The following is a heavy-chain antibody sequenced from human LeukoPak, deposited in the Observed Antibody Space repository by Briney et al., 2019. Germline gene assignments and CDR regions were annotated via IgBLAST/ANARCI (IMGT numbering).Heavy chain of an antibody. CDR1: GYTFTSYA. Sequence: ASVKVSCKASGYTFTSYAMHWVRQAPGQRLEWMGWISAYNGNTNYAQKLQGRVTMTTDISTSTAYMELRSLRSDDTAVYYCARHPDTAMVLTEIYYFDYWGQGTLVTVSS. CDR3: ARHPDTAMVLTEIYYFDY. D-gene: IGHD5-18*01. CDR2: ISAYNGNT. J-gene: IGHJ4*02. V-gene: IGHV1-18*01.